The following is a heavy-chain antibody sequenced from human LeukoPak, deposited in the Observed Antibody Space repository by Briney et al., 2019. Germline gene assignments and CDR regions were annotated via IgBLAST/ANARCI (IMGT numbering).Heavy chain of an antibody. V-gene: IGHV4-31*03. Sequence: PSQTLSLTCTVSGGSICSGGYYWSWIRQHPGKGLEWIGYIYYSGSTYYNPSLKSRVTISVDTSKNQFSLKLSSVTAADTAVYCGARSYYGEEEMNWFDPWGQGTLVTVSS. CDR3: ARSYYGEEEMNWFDP. CDR1: GGSICSGGYY. CDR2: IYYSGST. J-gene: IGHJ5*02. D-gene: IGHD2/OR15-2a*01.